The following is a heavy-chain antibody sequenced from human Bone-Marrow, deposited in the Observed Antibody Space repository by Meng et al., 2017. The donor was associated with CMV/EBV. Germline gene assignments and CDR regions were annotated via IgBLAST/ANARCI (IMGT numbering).Heavy chain of an antibody. V-gene: IGHV1-2*02. CDR2: INPNSGGT. CDR3: ARDLGGWSGYFDL. D-gene: IGHD6-19*01. Sequence: ASVKVSCKASGYTFTGYYMHWVRQAPGQGLERMGWINPNSGGTNYAQKFQGRVTMTRDTSISTAYMELSRLRSDDTAVYYCARDLGGWSGYFDLWGRGTLVTVSS. J-gene: IGHJ2*01. CDR1: GYTFTGYY.